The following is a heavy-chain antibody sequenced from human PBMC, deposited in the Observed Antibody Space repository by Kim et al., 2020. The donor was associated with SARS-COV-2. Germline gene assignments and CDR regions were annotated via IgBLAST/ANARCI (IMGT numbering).Heavy chain of an antibody. CDR3: ARVLSYYGMDV. CDR2: NK. J-gene: IGHJ6*02. V-gene: IGHV3-33*01. Sequence: NKYYAASVKGRLPISRDNSKSTLYREMNSLRAEDTAVYYCARVLSYYGMDVWGQGTTVTVSS.